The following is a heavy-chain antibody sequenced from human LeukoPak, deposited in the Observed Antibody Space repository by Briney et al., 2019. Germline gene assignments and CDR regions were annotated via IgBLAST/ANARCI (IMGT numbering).Heavy chain of an antibody. CDR3: ARQRLIYYYMDV. CDR2: INHSGST. CDR1: GGSFSGYY. V-gene: IGHV4-34*01. J-gene: IGHJ6*03. Sequence: PSETLSLTCAVYGGSFSGYYWSWIRQPPGKGLEWIGEINHSGSTNYNPSLKSRVTISVDTSKNQFSLKLSSVTAADTAVYYCARQRLIYYYMDVWGKGTTVTISS.